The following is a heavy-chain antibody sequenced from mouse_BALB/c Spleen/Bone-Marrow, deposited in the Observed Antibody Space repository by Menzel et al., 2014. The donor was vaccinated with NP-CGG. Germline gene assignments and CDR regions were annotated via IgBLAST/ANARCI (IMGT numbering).Heavy chain of an antibody. CDR3: ARWGKGYFDV. CDR1: GYSFTAYN. D-gene: IGHD1-3*01. CDR2: IDPYYGGT. Sequence: VQLQQSGPELEKPGALVKISCKASGYSFTAYNMNWVKQSNGKSLEWIGSIDPYYGGTSYNQKFKNKATLTIDKSSSTAYMQLSRLTSEDSAVYYCARWGKGYFDVWGAGTTVTVSS. J-gene: IGHJ1*01. V-gene: IGHV1-39*01.